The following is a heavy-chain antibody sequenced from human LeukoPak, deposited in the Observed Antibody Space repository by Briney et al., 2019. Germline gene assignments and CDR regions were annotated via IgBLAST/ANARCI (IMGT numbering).Heavy chain of an antibody. CDR3: ATDGAGFDT. CDR2: INIGGTNT. J-gene: IGHJ5*02. CDR1: GFTFNDYY. Sequence: GGSQRLSCAASGFTFNDYYMSWIRQAPGKGLEWLSYINIGGTNTHYADSVKGRFTISRDNAKKSLYLEMNNLRAEDTAVYYCATDGAGFDTWGQGVLVTVSS. V-gene: IGHV3-11*01.